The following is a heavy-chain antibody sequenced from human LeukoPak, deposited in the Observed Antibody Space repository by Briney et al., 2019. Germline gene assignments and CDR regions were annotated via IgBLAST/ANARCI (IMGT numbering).Heavy chain of an antibody. J-gene: IGHJ3*02. CDR2: INHSGST. CDR1: GVSFSGYY. D-gene: IGHD2-15*01. CDR3: ARVALYCSGGSCYAGAFDI. Sequence: SETLSLTCAVYGVSFSGYYWSWIRQPPGKGLEWIGEINHSGSTNYNPSLKSRVTISVDTSKNQFSLKLSSVTAADTAVYYCARVALYCSGGSCYAGAFDIWGQGTMVTVSS. V-gene: IGHV4-34*01.